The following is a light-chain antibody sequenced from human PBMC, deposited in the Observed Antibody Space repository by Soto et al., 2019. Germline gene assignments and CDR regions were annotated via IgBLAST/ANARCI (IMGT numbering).Light chain of an antibody. V-gene: IGLV1-44*01. J-gene: IGLJ1*01. Sequence: VLTLSPSPSGTPGLRITIYCSGSTSSIGSNAVNWYQQFPGTAPTFLIYNDDQRPSGVPDRFSGSKSGTSASLAISGLHYEEEADYYCATWDDSMNAFVFGTGTKVTVL. CDR1: TSSIGSNA. CDR2: NDD. CDR3: ATWDDSMNAFV.